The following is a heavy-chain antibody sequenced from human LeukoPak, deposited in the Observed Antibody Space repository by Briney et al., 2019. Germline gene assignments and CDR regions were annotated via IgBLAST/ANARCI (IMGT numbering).Heavy chain of an antibody. CDR3: ATVTFGELLFDY. Sequence: SETLSLTCTVSGGSISSSTYYWGWIRQPPGKGLEWIGIIYYRGSTNCNPSLKSRVTISVDTSKNQFSLKVNSVTAADTAVYYCATVTFGELLFDYWGQGTLVTVSS. CDR1: GGSISSSTYY. J-gene: IGHJ4*02. V-gene: IGHV4-39*01. D-gene: IGHD1-26*01. CDR2: IYYRGST.